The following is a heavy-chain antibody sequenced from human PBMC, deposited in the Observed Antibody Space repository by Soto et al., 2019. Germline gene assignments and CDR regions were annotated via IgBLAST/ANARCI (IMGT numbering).Heavy chain of an antibody. CDR3: ARDNPRGYDFWSGYYTGNWFDP. CDR1: GGSISSYY. Sequence: PSETLSLTCTVSGGSISSYYWSWIRQPPGKGLEWIGYIYYSGSTNYNPSLKSRVTISVDTSKNQFSLKLSSVTAADTAVYYCARDNPRGYDFWSGYYTGNWFDPWGQGTLVTVSS. D-gene: IGHD3-3*01. CDR2: IYYSGST. J-gene: IGHJ5*02. V-gene: IGHV4-59*01.